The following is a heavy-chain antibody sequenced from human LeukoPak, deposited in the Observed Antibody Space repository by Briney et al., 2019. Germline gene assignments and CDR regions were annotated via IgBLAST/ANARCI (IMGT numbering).Heavy chain of an antibody. Sequence: PSETLSLPCTVSGGSITSYYWNWIRQPPGKGLEWIGYIHNSGSTNYNPSLKSRVTISVDTSKNQFSLRLSSVTAADTAVYFCASDSSGAYPHYWGQGTLVTVSS. J-gene: IGHJ4*02. CDR1: GGSITSYY. D-gene: IGHD2-15*01. V-gene: IGHV4-59*08. CDR2: IHNSGST. CDR3: ASDSSGAYPHY.